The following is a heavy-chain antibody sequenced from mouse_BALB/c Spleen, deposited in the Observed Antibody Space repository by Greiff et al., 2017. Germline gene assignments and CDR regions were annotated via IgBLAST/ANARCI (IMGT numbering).Heavy chain of an antibody. CDR1: GYTFTSYW. J-gene: IGHJ3*01. V-gene: IGHV1-7*01. CDR3: APLLRLYAY. Sequence: QVQLKQSGAELAKPGASVKMSCKASGYTFTSYWMHWVKQRPGQGLEWIGYINPSTGYTEYNQKFKDKATLTADKSSSTAYMQLSSLTSEDSAVYYCAPLLRLYAYWGQGTLVTVSA. CDR2: INPSTGYT. D-gene: IGHD1-2*01.